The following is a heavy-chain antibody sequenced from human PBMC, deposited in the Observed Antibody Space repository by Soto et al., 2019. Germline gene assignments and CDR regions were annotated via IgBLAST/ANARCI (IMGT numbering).Heavy chain of an antibody. CDR1: GYSFINYW. CDR3: VRQYVVAARNSPYYLDL. D-gene: IGHD2-15*01. CDR2: IDPRDSYT. J-gene: IGHJ4*02. V-gene: IGHV5-10-1*01. Sequence: HGESLKISCKGSGYSFINYWINWVRQMPDKGLEWMGRIDPRDSYTNYSPSFQGHVTISIDKSINTAYLQWSSLKASDTAIYYCVRQYVVAARNSPYYLDLWGQGILVTVSS.